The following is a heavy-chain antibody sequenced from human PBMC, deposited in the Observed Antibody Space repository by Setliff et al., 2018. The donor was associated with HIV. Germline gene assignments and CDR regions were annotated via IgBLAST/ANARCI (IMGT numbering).Heavy chain of an antibody. J-gene: IGHJ4*02. V-gene: IGHV1-46*01. CDR2: IIPSTGNT. CDR1: GYTFTSYY. Sequence: ASVKVSCKASGYTFTSYYMHWVRQAPGQGLEWMTMIIPSTGNTNYAQKFQGRVTTTGDTSTNTVYMDLSSLGSEDTAVYYCVRERRGGHFDYWGQGTLVTVSS. CDR3: VRERRGGHFDY.